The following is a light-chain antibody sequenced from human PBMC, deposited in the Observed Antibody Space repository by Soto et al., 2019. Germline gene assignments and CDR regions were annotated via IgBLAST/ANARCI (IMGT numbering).Light chain of an antibody. V-gene: IGKV3-20*01. CDR3: QQYGNSRWT. CDR1: QSVSSSY. Sequence: EIVLTQSPDTLSLSPGERATLSCRASQSVSSSYLAWYQQTPGQAPRLLIYGTSNRATGIPDRFSGSGSGTDFTLTISRLEPVDFAVYYCQQYGNSRWTFGQGTNVDIK. CDR2: GTS. J-gene: IGKJ1*01.